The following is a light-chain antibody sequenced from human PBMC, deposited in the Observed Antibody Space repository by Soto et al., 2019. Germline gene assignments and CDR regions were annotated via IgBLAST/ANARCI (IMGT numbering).Light chain of an antibody. CDR3: CSFAGTENYWV. V-gene: IGLV2-23*02. J-gene: IGLJ3*02. CDR2: DVT. CDR1: RSDIVTKNL. Sequence: QSALTQPASVSVSPRKSITISCAGTRSDIVTKNLVSCYQPYPGKDPKLFIFDVTKRPSGVSNRFSGSKSGNTASLTMSGLQAEDEADYYCCSFAGTENYWVFGGGTKVTVL.